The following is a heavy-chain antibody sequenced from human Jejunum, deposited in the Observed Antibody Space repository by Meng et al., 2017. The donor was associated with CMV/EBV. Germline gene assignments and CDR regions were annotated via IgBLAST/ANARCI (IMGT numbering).Heavy chain of an antibody. CDR1: GYTFTGYY. Sequence: SGYTFTGYYRHWVRQAPGQGPEWMGWLNPNSGDTTYAQQFQGRVSMTRDTSISTAYMELSSLRSDDTAVYYCATSSSGFDFWTDNWGQGTLVTVSS. CDR3: ATSSSGFDFWTDN. J-gene: IGHJ4*02. D-gene: IGHD5-12*01. CDR2: LNPNSGDT. V-gene: IGHV1-2*02.